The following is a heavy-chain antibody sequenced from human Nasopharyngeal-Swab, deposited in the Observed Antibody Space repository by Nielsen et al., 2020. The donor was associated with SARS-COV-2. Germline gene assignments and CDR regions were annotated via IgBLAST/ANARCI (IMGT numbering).Heavy chain of an antibody. D-gene: IGHD5-18*01. CDR1: GFRFSNYG. Sequence: GSLKISCAASGFRFSNYGMSWVRQAPGKGLEGGSSISGSGGGTQYADSVKGRFTISRDNSKNTLLLQMNSLRAEDTAVYYCAFVDTTLLGYYYSGMDVWGQGTTVTVSS. CDR2: ISGSGGGT. J-gene: IGHJ6*02. V-gene: IGHV3-23*01. CDR3: AFVDTTLLGYYYSGMDV.